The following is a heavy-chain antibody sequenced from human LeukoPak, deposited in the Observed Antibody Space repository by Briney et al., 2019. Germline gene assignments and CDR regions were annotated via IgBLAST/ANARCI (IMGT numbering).Heavy chain of an antibody. J-gene: IGHJ4*02. Sequence: WASVKVSLKASGYTFTNYGISWVRQXPGQGXELMGWISGYNGDTRNPQKLQGRITLTTDTSTSTAYMELRSLKSDDTAVYYCARDSYSSSRYEYWGQGTLVTVSS. V-gene: IGHV1-18*01. CDR2: ISGYNGDT. D-gene: IGHD6-13*01. CDR1: GYTFTNYG. CDR3: ARDSYSSSRYEY.